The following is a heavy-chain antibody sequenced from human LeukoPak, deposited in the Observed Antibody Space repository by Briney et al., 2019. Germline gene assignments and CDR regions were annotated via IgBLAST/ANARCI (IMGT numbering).Heavy chain of an antibody. CDR3: ARFVYYHSSDWFDP. V-gene: IGHV3-21*01. CDR1: GFIFGSYS. Sequence: GGSLRLSCAASGFIFGSYSMNWVRQAPGKGLEWVSSISSSSTYIYYADSVKGRFTISRDNANNSLHLQMNSLRAEDTAVYYCARFVYYHSSDWFDPWGQGTLVTVSS. D-gene: IGHD3-22*01. CDR2: ISSSSTYI. J-gene: IGHJ5*02.